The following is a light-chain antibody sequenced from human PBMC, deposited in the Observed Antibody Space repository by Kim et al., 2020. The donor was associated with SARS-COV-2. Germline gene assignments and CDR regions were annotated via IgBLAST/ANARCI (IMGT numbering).Light chain of an antibody. Sequence: NFTLTQPHSVSESPGKTVTISCTRSSGSITSTYVQWFQQRPASAPLTVIFENDQRPSGIPDRFSGSIDSSSNSASLPISGLKTEDEAEYFCQSYDGSIWVFGGGTQLTVL. J-gene: IGLJ3*02. CDR2: END. V-gene: IGLV6-57*04. CDR1: SGSITSTY. CDR3: QSYDGSIWV.